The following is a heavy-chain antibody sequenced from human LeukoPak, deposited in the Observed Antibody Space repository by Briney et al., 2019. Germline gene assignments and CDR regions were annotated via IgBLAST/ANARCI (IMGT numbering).Heavy chain of an antibody. CDR2: IKQDGSEK. V-gene: IGHV3-7*04. CDR1: GSTFSGYW. J-gene: IGHJ4*02. CDR3: AGGTGWLIDY. D-gene: IGHD6-19*01. Sequence: PGGSLRLSCAASGSTFSGYWMNWVRQVPGKGREWVANIKQDGSEKYYVDSVKGRFTISRDNAKNSLYLQLNSLRAEDTAVYYCAGGTGWLIDYWGQGTLVTVSS.